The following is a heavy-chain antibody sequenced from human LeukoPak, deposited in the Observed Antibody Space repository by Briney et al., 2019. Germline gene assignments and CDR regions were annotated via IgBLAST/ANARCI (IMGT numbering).Heavy chain of an antibody. D-gene: IGHD6-6*01. CDR2: IRNKNYGGTT. J-gene: IGHJ3*01. CDR3: TRETWGSRAVRLDAFDV. V-gene: IGHV3-49*03. CDR1: GFTFGDYA. Sequence: GGSLRLSCTTSGFTFGDYAMSWFRQAPGKGLEWVGFIRNKNYGGTTEYAASVKGRFIISREDSKSIAYLQMNSLRIEDTAVYYCTRETWGSRAVRLDAFDVWGQGTMVTVSS.